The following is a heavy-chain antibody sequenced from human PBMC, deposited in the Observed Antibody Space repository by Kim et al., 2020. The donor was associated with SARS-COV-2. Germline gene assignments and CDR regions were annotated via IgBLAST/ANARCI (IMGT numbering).Heavy chain of an antibody. CDR3: ARSGRSSQDYCGMDG. V-gene: IGHV3-21*01. Sequence: DSVMGRFTISKDNAKNSLYLQLNSRRAEDTAVYYCARSGRSSQDYCGMDGWRQGTTVTVSS. J-gene: IGHJ6*02. D-gene: IGHD6-13*01.